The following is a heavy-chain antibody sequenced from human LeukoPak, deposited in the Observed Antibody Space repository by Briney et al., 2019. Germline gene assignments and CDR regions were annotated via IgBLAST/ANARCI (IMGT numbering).Heavy chain of an antibody. CDR3: AREGVRYCSSTSCSWFDY. V-gene: IGHV4-61*02. CDR2: IYTCGST. CDR1: GGSISSGSYY. J-gene: IGHJ4*02. Sequence: SETLSLTCTVSGGSISSGSYYWSWIRQPAGKGLEWIGRIYTCGSTNYNPSLKSRVTISVDTSKNQFSLKLSSVTAADTAVYYCAREGVRYCSSTSCSWFDYWGQGTLVTVSS. D-gene: IGHD2-2*01.